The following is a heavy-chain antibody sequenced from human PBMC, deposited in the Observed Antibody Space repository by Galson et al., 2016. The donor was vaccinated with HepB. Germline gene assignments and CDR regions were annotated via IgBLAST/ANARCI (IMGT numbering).Heavy chain of an antibody. J-gene: IGHJ6*04. D-gene: IGHD1-26*01. V-gene: IGHV3-23*01. CDR2: ISRSGDST. Sequence: SLRLSCAASGFTFSNYGMTWVRQAPGKGLEVVSSISRSGDSTDYADSVKGRFTISRDNSKNTLSLKMNSLTADDTPIYYCVQGSTAPAVWGKGTTVTVSS. CDR1: GFTFSNYG. CDR3: VQGSTAPAV.